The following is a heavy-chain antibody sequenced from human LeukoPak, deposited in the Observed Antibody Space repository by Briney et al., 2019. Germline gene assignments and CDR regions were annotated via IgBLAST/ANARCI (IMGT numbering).Heavy chain of an antibody. J-gene: IGHJ6*03. CDR3: AKGSFYCSTNTCPQYYYYMDV. CDR1: GFTFSRHG. Sequence: GGSLRLSCVASGFTFSRHGMHCVRQAPGKGLEWVAFVRYDGSDKYYAESVKGRFTISRDNSENTLYLQMSSLRDEDTAVYYCAKGSFYCSTNTCPQYYYYMDVWGKGITVTVSS. D-gene: IGHD2-2*01. CDR2: VRYDGSDK. V-gene: IGHV3-30*02.